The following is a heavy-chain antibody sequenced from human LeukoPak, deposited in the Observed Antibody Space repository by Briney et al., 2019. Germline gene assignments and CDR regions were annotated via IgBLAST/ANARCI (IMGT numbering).Heavy chain of an antibody. CDR1: GFTFSNYA. V-gene: IGHV3-30*18. D-gene: IGHD1-26*01. CDR2: ISHDGINT. CDR3: AKDDSGSYYPYYYYMDV. Sequence: RTGGSLRLSCAASGFTFSNYAMHWVRQGSGRGLDWVAVISHDGINTYYADSVKGRFTISRDNSKNTLYLQVNSLRAEDTAVYYCAKDDSGSYYPYYYYMDVWGKGTAVTISS. J-gene: IGHJ6*03.